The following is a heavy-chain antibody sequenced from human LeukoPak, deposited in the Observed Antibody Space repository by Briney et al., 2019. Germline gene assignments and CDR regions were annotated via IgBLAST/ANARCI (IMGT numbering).Heavy chain of an antibody. V-gene: IGHV4-38-2*02. CDR3: ARAFYSSSWYHKEDFFDY. D-gene: IGHD6-13*01. CDR1: AYSISSAYY. CDR2: IYHSGST. Sequence: SETLSLTCTVSAYSISSAYYWGWIRQPPGKGLEWSGSIYHSGSTYYNPSLKSRVTISVDTSKNQFSLKLSSVTAADTAVYYCARAFYSSSWYHKEDFFDYWGQGTPVTVSS. J-gene: IGHJ4*02.